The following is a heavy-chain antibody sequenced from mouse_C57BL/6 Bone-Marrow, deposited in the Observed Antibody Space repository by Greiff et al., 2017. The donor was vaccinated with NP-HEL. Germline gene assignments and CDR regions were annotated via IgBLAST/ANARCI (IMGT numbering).Heavy chain of an antibody. D-gene: IGHD1-1*01. CDR2: SRNKANDYTT. CDR3: ARDPYYYGSSYGAMDY. CDR1: GFTFSDFY. V-gene: IGHV7-1*01. J-gene: IGHJ4*01. Sequence: EVKVEESGGGLVQSGRSLRLSCATSGFTFSDFYMEWVRQAPGKGLEWIAASRNKANDYTTEYSASVKGRFIVSRDTSQSILYLQMNALRAEDTAIYYCARDPYYYGSSYGAMDYWGQGTSVTVSS.